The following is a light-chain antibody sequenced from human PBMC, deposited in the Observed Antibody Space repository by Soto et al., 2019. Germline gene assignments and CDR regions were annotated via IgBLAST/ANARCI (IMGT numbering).Light chain of an antibody. V-gene: IGLV1-51*01. CDR3: ASWASSLSTGV. CDR1: SSNIGKNY. Sequence: QSVLTQPPSVSAAPGQKVSISCSGTSSNIGKNYVSWYQQFPGTAPTLLMYDNDKRPSGIPDQFSGSKSGTSATLGITGLQTGDEADYYCASWASSLSTGVFGGGTKLTVL. J-gene: IGLJ3*02. CDR2: DND.